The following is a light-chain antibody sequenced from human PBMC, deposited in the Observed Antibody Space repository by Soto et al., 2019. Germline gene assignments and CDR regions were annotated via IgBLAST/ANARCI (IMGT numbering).Light chain of an antibody. CDR3: QQSYSRPRT. Sequence: DIQMTQSPSSLSAYVGDRVTITCRASQSISSYLNWYQQKPGKAPDLRIYTTASLESGVTSRFSGSGSGTDFTLTISSLQPEDFETYFCQQSYSRPRTFGQGTKVDIK. V-gene: IGKV1-39*01. J-gene: IGKJ1*01. CDR1: QSISSY. CDR2: TTA.